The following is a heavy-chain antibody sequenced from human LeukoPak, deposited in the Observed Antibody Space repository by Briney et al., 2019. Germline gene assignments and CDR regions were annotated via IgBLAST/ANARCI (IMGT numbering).Heavy chain of an antibody. Sequence: SETLSLTCTVSGGSISSSSYSWGWIRQPPGKGLEWIGSIYYSGSTYYNPSLKSRVTISVDTSKNQFSLKLSSVTAADTAVYYCAMLSGSRLTVNYYYYYMDVWGKGTTVTVSS. J-gene: IGHJ6*03. CDR2: IYYSGST. CDR3: AMLSGSRLTVNYYYYYMDV. CDR1: GGSISSSSYS. D-gene: IGHD1-26*01. V-gene: IGHV4-39*01.